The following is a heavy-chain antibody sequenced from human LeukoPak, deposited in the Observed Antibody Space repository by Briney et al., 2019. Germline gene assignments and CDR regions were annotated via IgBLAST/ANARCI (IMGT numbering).Heavy chain of an antibody. J-gene: IGHJ4*02. D-gene: IGHD5-12*01. CDR2: IYYRGTT. CDR1: GDSIDSYY. V-gene: IGHV4-59*12. Sequence: SETLSLTCTVSGDSIDSYYWSWIRQPPGKGLEWIGYIYYRGTTSYNPFLKSRVTISVDTSKNQFSLRLNSVTAADTAVYYCARLPRYGGYDHFDYWGQGILVIVSS. CDR3: ARLPRYGGYDHFDY.